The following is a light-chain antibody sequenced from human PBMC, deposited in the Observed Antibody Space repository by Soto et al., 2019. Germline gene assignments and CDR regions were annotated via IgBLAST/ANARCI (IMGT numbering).Light chain of an antibody. V-gene: IGKV4-1*01. Sequence: DIVMTQSPDSLAVSLGERDTINCKSSQSVLYRSNNKNYLAWYQQKPGQPPKLLIYWASTRQSGVPDRFSGSGSGTDFTLTISSLQAEDVAVYYCQQYYITPPHTFGGGTMVEIK. CDR3: QQYYITPPHT. CDR2: WAS. J-gene: IGKJ4*01. CDR1: QSVLYRSNNKNY.